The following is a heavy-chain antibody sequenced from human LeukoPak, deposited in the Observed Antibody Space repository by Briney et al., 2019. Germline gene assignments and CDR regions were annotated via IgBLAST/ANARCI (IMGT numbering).Heavy chain of an antibody. D-gene: IGHD3-22*01. V-gene: IGHV3-21*01. Sequence: PGGSLRLSCAASGFTFSSYAMSWVRQAPGKGLEWVSSISSSSSYIYYADSVKGRFTISRDNAKNSLYLQMNSLRAEDTAVYYCARDDSSGYYSPFDYWGQGTLVTVSS. CDR3: ARDDSSGYYSPFDY. J-gene: IGHJ4*02. CDR2: ISSSSSYI. CDR1: GFTFSSYA.